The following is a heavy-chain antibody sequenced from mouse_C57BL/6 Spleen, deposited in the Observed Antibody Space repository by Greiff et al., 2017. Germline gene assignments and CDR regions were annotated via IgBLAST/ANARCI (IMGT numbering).Heavy chain of an antibody. J-gene: IGHJ2*01. V-gene: IGHV1-82*01. Sequence: VQLKESGPELVKPGASVKISCKASGYAFSSSWMNWVKQRPGKGLEWIGRIYPGDGDTNYNGKFKGKATLTADKSSSTAYMQLSSLTSEDSAVYFCADWDYFDYWGQGTTLTVSS. CDR2: IYPGDGDT. CDR1: GYAFSSSW. CDR3: ADWDYFDY. D-gene: IGHD4-1*01.